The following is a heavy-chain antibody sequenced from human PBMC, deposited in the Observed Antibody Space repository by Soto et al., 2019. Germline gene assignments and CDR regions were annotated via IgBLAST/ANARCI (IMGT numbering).Heavy chain of an antibody. J-gene: IGHJ6*03. CDR1: GGSISSGGYY. D-gene: IGHD3-3*01. V-gene: IGHV4-31*03. Sequence: SSETLSLTCTVSGGSISSGGYYWSWIRQHPGKGLEGTGYIYYSGSTYYNPSLKSRVTISVDTSKNQFSLKLSSVTAADTAVYYCARVRITIFGGGHCYYYNYMDVWGKGTTVTVAS. CDR3: ARVRITIFGGGHCYYYNYMDV. CDR2: IYYSGST.